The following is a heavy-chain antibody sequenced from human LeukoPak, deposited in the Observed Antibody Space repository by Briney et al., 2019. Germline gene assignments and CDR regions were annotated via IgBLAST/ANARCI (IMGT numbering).Heavy chain of an antibody. V-gene: IGHV4-38-2*01. CDR2: IYHSGST. J-gene: IGHJ4*02. D-gene: IGHD1-26*01. Sequence: SETLSLACAVSGYSISSGYYWGWIRQPPGKGLEWIGSIYHSGSTYYNPSLKSRVTISVDTSKNQFSLKLGSVTAADTAVYYCARYLGATTDYWGQGTLVTVSS. CDR3: ARYLGATTDY. CDR1: GYSISSGYY.